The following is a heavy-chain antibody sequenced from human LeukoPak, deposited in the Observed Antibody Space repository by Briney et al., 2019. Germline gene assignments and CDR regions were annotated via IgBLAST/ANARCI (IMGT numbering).Heavy chain of an antibody. CDR2: INPNSGGT. CDR1: GYTFTGYY. V-gene: IGHV1-2*02. Sequence: ASVKVSCKASGYTFTGYYMHWVRQAPGQGLEWMGWINPNSGGTNYAQEFQGRVTMTRDTSISTAYMELSRLRSDDTAVYYCARAGYYETRDYWGQGTLVTVSS. J-gene: IGHJ4*02. D-gene: IGHD3-22*01. CDR3: ARAGYYETRDY.